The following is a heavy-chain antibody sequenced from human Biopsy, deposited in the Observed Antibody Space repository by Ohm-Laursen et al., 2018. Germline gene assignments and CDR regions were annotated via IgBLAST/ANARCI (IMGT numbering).Heavy chain of an antibody. V-gene: IGHV1-46*01. CDR2: INPSGSTT. J-gene: IGHJ4*02. CDR1: GYSFTSYY. CDR3: ARNTGWYGDLYYFDY. D-gene: IGHD6-19*01. Sequence: SSVKVSCKASGYSFTSYYMHWVRQAPGQGLEYMGMINPSGSTTSYPQIFQGRVTMTRDTSKSTVYMELSSLRSADTAVYFCARNTGWYGDLYYFDYWGQGTLVTVSS.